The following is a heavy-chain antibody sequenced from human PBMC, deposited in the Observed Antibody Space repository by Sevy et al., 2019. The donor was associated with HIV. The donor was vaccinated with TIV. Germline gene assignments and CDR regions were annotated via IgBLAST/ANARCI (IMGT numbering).Heavy chain of an antibody. V-gene: IGHV3-7*01. CDR2: IKQGESEK. CDR1: GFTVGTYW. J-gene: IGHJ6*02. D-gene: IGHD2-2*01. CDR3: ARDLIVPTGMFYYGMDV. Sequence: GGSLRLSCAASGFTVGTYWMSWVRQAPGKGLQWVASIKQGESEKNYVDSVKGRFTISRDNAKNSLALQMNSLRAEDTAVYYCARDLIVPTGMFYYGMDVWGQGTTVTVSS.